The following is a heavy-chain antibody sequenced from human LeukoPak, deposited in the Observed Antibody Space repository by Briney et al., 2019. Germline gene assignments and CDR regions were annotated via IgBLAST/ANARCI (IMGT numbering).Heavy chain of an antibody. CDR2: ISAYNGNT. CDR1: GYTFTSYG. V-gene: IGHV1-18*01. Sequence: ASVKVSCKASGYTFTSYGISWVRQAPAQGLEWMGWISAYNGNTNYAQKLQGRVTMTTDTSTSTAYMELRSLRSDDTAVYYCARNPYRHLYYYYYMDVWGKGTTVTVSS. CDR3: ARNPYRHLYYYYYMDV. J-gene: IGHJ6*03.